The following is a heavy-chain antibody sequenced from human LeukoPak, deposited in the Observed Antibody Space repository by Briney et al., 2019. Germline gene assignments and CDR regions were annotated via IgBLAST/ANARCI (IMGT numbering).Heavy chain of an antibody. D-gene: IGHD3-10*01. J-gene: IGHJ4*02. CDR2: IRYDGSNK. Sequence: PGGSLRLSCAASGFTFSSYGVHWVRQAPGKGLGWVAFIRYDGSNKYYADSVKGRFTISRDNSKNTLYLQMNSLRAEDTAVYYCAKAWWFGEFFDYWGQGTLVTVSS. CDR3: AKAWWFGEFFDY. CDR1: GFTFSSYG. V-gene: IGHV3-30*02.